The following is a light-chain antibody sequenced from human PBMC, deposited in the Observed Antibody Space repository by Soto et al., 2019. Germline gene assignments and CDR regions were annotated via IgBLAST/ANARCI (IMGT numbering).Light chain of an antibody. CDR2: TAS. Sequence: DIQMTQSPSSVSASVGDRVTITCRASQDISTWLAWFQQKPGEAPRLLIYTASTLHSGVPSRFSGSGSGIDFTLTISSLQPEDFATYYCQQGNSFPLTFGGGTKVEIK. CDR3: QQGNSFPLT. CDR1: QDISTW. J-gene: IGKJ4*01. V-gene: IGKV1-12*01.